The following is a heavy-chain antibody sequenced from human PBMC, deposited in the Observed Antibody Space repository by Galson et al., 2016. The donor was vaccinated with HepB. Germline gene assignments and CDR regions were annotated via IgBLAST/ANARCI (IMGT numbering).Heavy chain of an antibody. V-gene: IGHV1-2*02. Sequence: SVKVSCKASGYTFTDYYMHWVRQAPEQGLEWMGWINPNPGRTKYAQKFQGRVTMTRDSSISTAYMELTRLTSDDTAIYYCARAQSNWNAHWGPGTLVTVAS. CDR2: INPNPGRT. CDR1: GYTFTDYY. J-gene: IGHJ1*01. D-gene: IGHD1-1*01. CDR3: ARAQSNWNAH.